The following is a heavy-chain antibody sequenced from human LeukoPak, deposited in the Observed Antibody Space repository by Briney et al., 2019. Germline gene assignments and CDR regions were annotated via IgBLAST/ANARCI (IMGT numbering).Heavy chain of an antibody. Sequence: GGSLRLSCAASGFTFSSYAMSWVRQAPGKGLEWVSAISGSGGSTYYADSVKGRFTISRDNSKNTLYLQMNSLKTEDTAVYYCTTDWNAMVRGVIITPPGDYWGQGTLVTVSS. V-gene: IGHV3-23*01. CDR2: ISGSGGST. CDR3: TTDWNAMVRGVIITPPGDY. D-gene: IGHD3-10*01. J-gene: IGHJ4*02. CDR1: GFTFSSYA.